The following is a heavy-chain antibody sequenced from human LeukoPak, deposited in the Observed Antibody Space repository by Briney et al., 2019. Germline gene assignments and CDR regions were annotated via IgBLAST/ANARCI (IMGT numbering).Heavy chain of an antibody. CDR3: ARCRDCYGAGRNYYYMDV. CDR2: IIPIFGTA. Sequence: SVKVSCKASGGTFSSYAISWVRQAPGQGLEWMGGIIPIFGTANYAQKFQGRVTITADESTSTAYMELSSLRSEDTAVYYCARCRDCYGAGRNYYYMDVWGKGTTVTVSS. CDR1: GGTFSSYA. V-gene: IGHV1-69*13. J-gene: IGHJ6*03. D-gene: IGHD3-10*01.